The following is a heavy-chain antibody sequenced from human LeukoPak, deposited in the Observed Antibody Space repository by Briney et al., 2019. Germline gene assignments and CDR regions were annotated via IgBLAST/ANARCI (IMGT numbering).Heavy chain of an antibody. J-gene: IGHJ4*02. CDR3: AKDLTYRAPIVVVPYFDY. D-gene: IGHD3-22*01. CDR1: GFTFSSYG. CDR2: IRYDGSNK. Sequence: GGSLRLSCAASGFTFSSYGMHWVRQAPGKGLEWVAFIRYDGSNKYYAGSVKGRFTISRDNSKNTLYLQMNSLRAEDTAVYYCAKDLTYRAPIVVVPYFDYWGQGTLVTVSS. V-gene: IGHV3-30*02.